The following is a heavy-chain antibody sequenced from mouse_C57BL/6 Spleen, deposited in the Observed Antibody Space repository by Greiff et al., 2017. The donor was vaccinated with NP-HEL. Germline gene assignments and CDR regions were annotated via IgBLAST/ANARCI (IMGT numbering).Heavy chain of an antibody. Sequence: QVQLQQPGTELVKPGASVKLSCKASGYTFTSYWMHWVKQRPGQGLEWIGNINPSNGGTNYNEKFKSKATLTVDKSSSTAYMQLSSLTSEDSAVXYCARSRNMVYDCDALIAYWGQGTLVTVSA. CDR1: GYTFTSYW. J-gene: IGHJ3*01. D-gene: IGHD2-4*01. CDR2: INPSNGGT. V-gene: IGHV1-53*01. CDR3: ARSRNMVYDCDALIAY.